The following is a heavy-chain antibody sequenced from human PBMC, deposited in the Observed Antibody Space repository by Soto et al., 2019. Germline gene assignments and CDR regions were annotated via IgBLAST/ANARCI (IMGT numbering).Heavy chain of an antibody. D-gene: IGHD3-3*01. CDR3: ATRITVFGLLIPPFDP. Sequence: SETLSLTCAVYGGSVNGYYWNCISQHPGKGLEWIGEINHTGGTHYNPSLKSRVTMSVDTSKNQFSLRLSSVTAADTAIYYCATRITVFGLLIPPFDPWGQGTQVTVSS. V-gene: IGHV4-34*01. J-gene: IGHJ5*02. CDR1: GGSVNGYY. CDR2: INHTGGT.